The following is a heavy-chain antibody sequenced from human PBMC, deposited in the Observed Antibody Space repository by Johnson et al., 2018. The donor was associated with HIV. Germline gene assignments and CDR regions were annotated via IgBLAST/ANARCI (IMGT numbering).Heavy chain of an antibody. Sequence: QMLLVESGGGLVKPGGSLRLSCAASVFTFSSYAMHWVRQAPGKGLEWVSVIYSGGSTYYADSVKGRFTISRDNSKNTLYLQMNSLRAEDTAVYYCARDGRQLATRGSFDIWGQGTVVTVSS. CDR3: ARDGRQLATRGSFDI. D-gene: IGHD5-24*01. J-gene: IGHJ3*02. V-gene: IGHV3-NL1*01. CDR2: IYSGGST. CDR1: VFTFSSYA.